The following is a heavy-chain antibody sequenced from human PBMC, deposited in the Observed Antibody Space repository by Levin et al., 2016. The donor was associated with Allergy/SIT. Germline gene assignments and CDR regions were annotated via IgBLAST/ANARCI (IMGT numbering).Heavy chain of an antibody. Sequence: ASVKVSCKASGYTFTGYYMHWVRQAPGQGLEWMGWINPNSGGTNYAQKFQGRVTMTRDTSISTAYMELSRLRSDDTAVYYCARDKRDVPAAISFDPWGQGTLVTVSS. CDR3: ARDKRDVPAAISFDP. D-gene: IGHD2-2*02. V-gene: IGHV1-2*02. J-gene: IGHJ5*02. CDR1: GYTFTGYY. CDR2: INPNSGGT.